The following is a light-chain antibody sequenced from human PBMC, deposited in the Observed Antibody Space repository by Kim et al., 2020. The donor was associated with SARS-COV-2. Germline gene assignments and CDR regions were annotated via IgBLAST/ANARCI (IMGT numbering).Light chain of an antibody. V-gene: IGLV2-8*01. Sequence: PGQSVTISCTGTSSDVGGYKYVSWYQQHPHKAPKLMIYEVNKRPSGVPDRFSGSKSGNTASLTVSGLQAEDEADYFCSSSAGNNVVFGGGTKVTVL. CDR1: SSDVGGYKY. J-gene: IGLJ2*01. CDR3: SSSAGNNVV. CDR2: EVN.